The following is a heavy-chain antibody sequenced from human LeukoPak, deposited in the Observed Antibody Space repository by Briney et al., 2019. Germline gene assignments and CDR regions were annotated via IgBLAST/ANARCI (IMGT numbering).Heavy chain of an antibody. CDR2: ISSTGGTA. Sequence: GGTLRLSWAASGFTFSSFGMSWVRQAPGKGLGWVSAISSTGGTAYYADSVKGRFTISRDNSKNTLYLQMNSLRAEDTAIYYCAKNGDRGAYCSGGSCYPYYYYNMDVWGKGTTVTISS. CDR1: GFTFSSFG. D-gene: IGHD2-15*01. V-gene: IGHV3-23*01. CDR3: AKNGDRGAYCSGGSCYPYYYYNMDV. J-gene: IGHJ6*03.